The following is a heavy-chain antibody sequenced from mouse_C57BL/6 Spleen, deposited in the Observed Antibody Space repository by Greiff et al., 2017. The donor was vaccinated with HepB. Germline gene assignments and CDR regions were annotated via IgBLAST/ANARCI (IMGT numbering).Heavy chain of an antibody. J-gene: IGHJ2*01. V-gene: IGHV5-4*03. CDR1: GFTFSSYA. CDR3: ARALYYYGSRGGYYFDY. CDR2: ISDGGSYT. Sequence: DVKLVESGGGLVKPGGSLKLSCAASGFTFSSYAMSWVRQTPEKRLEWVATISDGGSYTYYPDNVKGRFTISRDNAKNNLYRQMSHLKSEDTAMYYCARALYYYGSRGGYYFDYWGQGTTLTVSS. D-gene: IGHD1-1*01.